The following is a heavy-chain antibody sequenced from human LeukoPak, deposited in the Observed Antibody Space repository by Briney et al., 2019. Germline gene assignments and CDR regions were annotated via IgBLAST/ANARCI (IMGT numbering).Heavy chain of an antibody. CDR2: IRSKANTYAT. D-gene: IGHD4-11*01. CDR3: TSEPTGY. J-gene: IGHJ4*02. CDR1: GFTFSGSG. V-gene: IGHV3-73*01. Sequence: GGSLRLSCAASGFTFSGSGMHWVRQASGKGLEWAGRIRSKANTYATAYAASVKGRFTISRDDSKNTAYLQMNSLETEDTAVYYCTSEPTGYWGQGTLVTVSS.